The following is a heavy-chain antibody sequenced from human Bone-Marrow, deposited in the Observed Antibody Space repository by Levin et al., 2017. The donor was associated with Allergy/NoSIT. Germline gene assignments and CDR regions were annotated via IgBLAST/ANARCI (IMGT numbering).Heavy chain of an antibody. Sequence: GGSLRLSCAASGFSFGTYWMSWVRQAPGKRLEWVATINEHGSEKYYVDSMKGRFTISRDNAKNSLYIQMNSLRVDDTAVYYCARTYYYDTSGYLYTFDIWGQGTMVTVSS. D-gene: IGHD3-22*01. CDR1: GFSFGTYW. J-gene: IGHJ3*02. V-gene: IGHV3-7*01. CDR2: INEHGSEK. CDR3: ARTYYYDTSGYLYTFDI.